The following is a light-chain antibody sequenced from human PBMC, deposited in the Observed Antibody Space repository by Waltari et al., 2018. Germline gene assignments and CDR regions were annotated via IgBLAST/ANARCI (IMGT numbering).Light chain of an antibody. CDR1: SRDVGLHNL. CDR2: EDN. V-gene: IGLV2-23*01. CDR3: CSYVGGSTWV. J-gene: IGLJ3*02. Sequence: QSALTQPASVSGAPGQSITISCPGISRDVGLHNLVSWYRHHPGKAPKLIIYEDNKRPSGVSNRFSGSKSGTTASLTVSELQTDDEADYYCCSYVGGSTWVFGGGTKLTVL.